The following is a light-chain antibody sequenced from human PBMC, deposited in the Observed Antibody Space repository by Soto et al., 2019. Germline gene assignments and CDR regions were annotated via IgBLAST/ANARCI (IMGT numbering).Light chain of an antibody. Sequence: EIVLTQSPGTLSLSPGERATLSCRASQSVSSSYLAWYQQKPGQAPRLLIPGASSRATGLPDRFSGSGSGTDFTLTISRLEPEDFAVYYCQQYGSSIFTFGPGTKVDIK. CDR3: QQYGSSIFT. CDR2: GAS. J-gene: IGKJ3*01. V-gene: IGKV3-20*01. CDR1: QSVSSSY.